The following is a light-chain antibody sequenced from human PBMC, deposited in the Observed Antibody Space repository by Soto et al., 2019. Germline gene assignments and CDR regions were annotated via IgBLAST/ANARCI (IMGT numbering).Light chain of an antibody. V-gene: IGKV3-15*01. CDR2: DAS. CDR3: QQYNNWPVT. J-gene: IGKJ3*01. CDR1: QSVSSN. Sequence: EIVMTQSPATLSVSPGERATLSCRASQSVSSNLAWYQQKPGQAPRLLIYDASTRATGIPARFSGSGSGTEFTLTTSSLQSEDFALYYCQQYNNWPVTFGPATKVDIK.